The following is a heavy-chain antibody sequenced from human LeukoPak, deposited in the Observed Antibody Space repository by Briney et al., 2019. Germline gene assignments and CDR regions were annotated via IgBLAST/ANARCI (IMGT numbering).Heavy chain of an antibody. CDR3: ARMGFGGDYFDY. CDR1: GFSLSTSGMC. CDR2: IDWDDDK. Sequence: RMSGPALVKPTQTLTLTCTFSGFSLSTSGMCVSWIRQPPGKALEWLARIDWDDDKYYSTSLKTRLTISKDTPKNQVVLTMTNMDPVDTATYYCARMGFGGDYFDYWGQGTLVTVSS. D-gene: IGHD3-3*01. J-gene: IGHJ4*02. V-gene: IGHV2-70*11.